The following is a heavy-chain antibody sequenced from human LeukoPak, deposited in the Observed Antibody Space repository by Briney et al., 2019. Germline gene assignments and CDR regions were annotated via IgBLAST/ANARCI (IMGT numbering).Heavy chain of an antibody. CDR1: GFTFSSYS. CDR3: ARDWGNWDFDY. V-gene: IGHV3-21*01. D-gene: IGHD1-1*01. CDR2: ISSLSNYI. Sequence: GGSVTLSCAASGFTFSSYSMIWVRQAPGKGLEWVSSISSLSNYIYYEDSVKGRFTISRDYAKTLLDLQMNSQRTEGTAVYYCARDWGNWDFDYWGQGALVIVSS. J-gene: IGHJ4*02.